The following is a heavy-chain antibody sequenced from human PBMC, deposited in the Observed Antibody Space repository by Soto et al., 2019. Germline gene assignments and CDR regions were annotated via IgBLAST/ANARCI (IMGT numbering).Heavy chain of an antibody. J-gene: IGHJ3*01. CDR3: ARPRTTGTTMDAFDL. Sequence: EVQLVESGGGLVKPGGSLRLSCAASGFTFSSYSMNWVRQAPGKGLEWVSSISSSSSYIYYADSVKGRFTISRDNAKNSLDLQMNSLRAEDTAVYYCARPRTTGTTMDAFDLWGQGTMVTVSS. V-gene: IGHV3-21*01. CDR2: ISSSSSYI. D-gene: IGHD1-1*01. CDR1: GFTFSSYS.